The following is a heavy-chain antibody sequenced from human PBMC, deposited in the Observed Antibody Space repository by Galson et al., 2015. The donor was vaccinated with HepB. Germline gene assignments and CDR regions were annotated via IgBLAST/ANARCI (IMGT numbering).Heavy chain of an antibody. D-gene: IGHD1-20*01. Sequence: SLRLSCAASGFTFTGHAMSWVRQAPGTGLEWVSSVNGRGDNTYYPDSVTGRFTISRDNSKNTLYLQMGSLRVEDTAVYYCAKDDDSRYNWNYFGDWGQGTLVTVSS. CDR1: GFTFTGHA. CDR3: AKDDDSRYNWNYFGD. CDR2: VNGRGDNT. J-gene: IGHJ4*02. V-gene: IGHV3-23*01.